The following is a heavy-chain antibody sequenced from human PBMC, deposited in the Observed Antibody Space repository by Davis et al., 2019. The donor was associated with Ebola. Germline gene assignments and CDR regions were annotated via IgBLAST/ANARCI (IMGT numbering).Heavy chain of an antibody. Sequence: MPGGSLRLSCTVSGGSISSYYWGWIRQPPGKGLEWIGSIYYSGSTSYNPSLKSRVTISVDTSKNQFSLKLSSVTAADTAVYYCARAYCGGDCYPWYFDLWGRGTLVTVSS. CDR3: ARAYCGGDCYPWYFDL. J-gene: IGHJ2*01. CDR1: GGSISSYY. V-gene: IGHV4-59*08. D-gene: IGHD2-21*02. CDR2: IYYSGST.